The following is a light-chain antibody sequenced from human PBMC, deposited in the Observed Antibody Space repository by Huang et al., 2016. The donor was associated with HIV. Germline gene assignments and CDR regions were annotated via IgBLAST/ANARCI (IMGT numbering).Light chain of an antibody. CDR2: GAS. V-gene: IGKV3-15*01. Sequence: VMTQSPATLSVSPGERATLSCRASESILRNFAWYQQRPGQPPRLLIYGASVRLPGIPDRFRGSGSGTEFSLTISSLQSEDFAVYYCQQYNKWPPYTYGQGTKLEIK. CDR1: ESILRN. CDR3: QQYNKWPPYT. J-gene: IGKJ2*01.